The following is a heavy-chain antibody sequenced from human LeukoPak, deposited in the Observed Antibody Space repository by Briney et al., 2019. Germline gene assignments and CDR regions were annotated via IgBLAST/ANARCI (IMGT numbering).Heavy chain of an antibody. J-gene: IGHJ4*02. CDR3: ARGEIVVVPAALRS. CDR2: ISSNGGST. CDR1: GFTFSSYA. D-gene: IGHD2-2*01. Sequence: GGSLRLSCAASGFTFSSYAMHWVRQAPGKGLEYVSAISSNGGSTYYANSVKGRFTISRDNSKNTLYLQMGSLRAEDMAVYYCARGEIVVVPAALRSWGQGTLVTVSS. V-gene: IGHV3-64*01.